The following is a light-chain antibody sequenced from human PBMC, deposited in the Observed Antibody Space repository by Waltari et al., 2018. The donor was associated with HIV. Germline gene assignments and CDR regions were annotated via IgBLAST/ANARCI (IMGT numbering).Light chain of an antibody. CDR1: SSDVGGYDY. Sequence: QSALTQPPSASGSPGQSVTISCTGTSSDVGGYDYVSWYQHHPGKAPKLIIYEVNERPSGVPDRFSGSKSGNTASLTVSGLQAEDEADYYCSSYVGNNNVVFGGGTKLTVL. V-gene: IGLV2-8*01. CDR2: EVN. J-gene: IGLJ2*01. CDR3: SSYVGNNNVV.